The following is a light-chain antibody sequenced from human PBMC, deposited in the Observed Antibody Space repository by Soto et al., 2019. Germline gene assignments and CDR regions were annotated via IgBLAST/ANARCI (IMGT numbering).Light chain of an antibody. CDR2: EVS. Sequence: QSALTQPASVSGSPGQSITISCTGTSSDVGGYNYVSWYQQHPGKAPKLMIYEVSNRPSGVSNRFSGSKSGNTAYQTASWHYAEDEADYYCSSYTSSSIDYVFATGTKLTAL. J-gene: IGLJ1*01. CDR1: SSDVGGYNY. CDR3: SSYTSSSIDYV. V-gene: IGLV2-14*01.